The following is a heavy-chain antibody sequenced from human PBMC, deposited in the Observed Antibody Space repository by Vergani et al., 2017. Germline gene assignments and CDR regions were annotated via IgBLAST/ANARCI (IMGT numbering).Heavy chain of an antibody. CDR2: IYPGDSDT. Sequence: QVQLQESGPGLVKPSQTLSLTCTVSGGSISSGGYYWSWIRQHPGKGLEWMGIIYPGDSDTRYSPSFQGQVTISADKSISTAYLQWSSLKASDTAMYYCARRAPTGRHCSSTSCHGWFDPWGQGTLVTVSS. J-gene: IGHJ5*02. V-gene: IGHV4-31*01. CDR1: GGSISSGGYY. D-gene: IGHD2-2*01. CDR3: ARRAPTGRHCSSTSCHGWFDP.